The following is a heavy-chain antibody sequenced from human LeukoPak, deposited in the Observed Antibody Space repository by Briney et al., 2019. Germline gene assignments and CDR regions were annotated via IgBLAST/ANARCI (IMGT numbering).Heavy chain of an antibody. J-gene: IGHJ5*02. CDR1: GFTFSSYA. CDR3: ARHEDPISSWYES. Sequence: GRSLRLSCAASGFTFSSYAMHWVRQAPGKGLEWVAVISYDGSNKYYADSVKGRFTISRDNSKNTLYLQMNSLRAEDTAVYYCARHEDPISSWYESWGQGTLVTVSS. D-gene: IGHD6-13*01. V-gene: IGHV3-30-3*01. CDR2: ISYDGSNK.